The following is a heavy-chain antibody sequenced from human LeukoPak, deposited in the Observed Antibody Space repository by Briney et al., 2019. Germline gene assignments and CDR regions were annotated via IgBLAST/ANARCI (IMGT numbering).Heavy chain of an antibody. CDR3: ARRGYDSSGFD. Sequence: SETLSLTCAVYGGSFSGYYWSWIRQPPGKGLEWIGEINHSGSTNYNPSLKSRVTISLDTSKKQFSLKLSSVTAADTAVYYCARRGYDSSGFDWGQGTLVTVSS. V-gene: IGHV4-34*01. D-gene: IGHD3-22*01. CDR2: INHSGST. J-gene: IGHJ4*02. CDR1: GGSFSGYY.